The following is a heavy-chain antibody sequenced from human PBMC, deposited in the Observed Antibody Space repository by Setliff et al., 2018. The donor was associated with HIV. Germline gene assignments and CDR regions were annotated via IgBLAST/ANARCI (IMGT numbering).Heavy chain of an antibody. V-gene: IGHV1-2*02. CDR2: INPNNGGT. J-gene: IGHJ4*02. D-gene: IGHD6-19*01. CDR3: ARWSSGWSYFDF. Sequence: RASVKVSCKASGHTFTAYYMHWVRQAPGRGLEWMGWINPNNGGTSYAQKFQGRVTMTRDTSISTVYMELSRLRSDDTAVYYCARWSSGWSYFDFWGQGTLVTVSS. CDR1: GHTFTAYY.